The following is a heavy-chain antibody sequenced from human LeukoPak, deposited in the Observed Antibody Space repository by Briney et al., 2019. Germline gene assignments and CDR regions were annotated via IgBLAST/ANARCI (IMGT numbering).Heavy chain of an antibody. J-gene: IGHJ5*02. CDR2: IKQDGSEK. CDR3: ARDRAAAA. D-gene: IGHD6-13*01. Sequence: GGALRLSCAASGFTFSSYWMSWVRQARGKGLEGVANIKQDGSEKYYVDSVKGRFTISRDNAENSLYLQMNSLRAEDTAVYYRARDRAAAAWGQGTLVTVSS. V-gene: IGHV3-7*01. CDR1: GFTFSSYW.